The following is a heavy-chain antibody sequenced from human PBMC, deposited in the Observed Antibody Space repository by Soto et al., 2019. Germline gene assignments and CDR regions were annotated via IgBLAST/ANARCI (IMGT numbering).Heavy chain of an antibody. CDR2: IYYSGST. D-gene: IGHD5-18*01. Sequence: SETLSLTCTVSGGSVSSGGYYWNWIRQPPGKGLEWIGYIYYSGSTNYNPSLKSRVTISVDTSKNQFSLRLSSVTAAGTAFYYCARSRPSVYTYGLEGWFGPWGQGSLVTVSS. CDR1: GGSVSSGGYY. J-gene: IGHJ5*02. CDR3: ARSRPSVYTYGLEGWFGP. V-gene: IGHV4-61*08.